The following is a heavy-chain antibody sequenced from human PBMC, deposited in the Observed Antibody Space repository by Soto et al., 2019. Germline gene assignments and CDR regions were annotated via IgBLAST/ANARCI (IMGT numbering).Heavy chain of an antibody. CDR1: GFTFSSYA. J-gene: IGHJ4*02. D-gene: IGHD3-22*01. CDR2: ISYDGSNK. Sequence: QVQLVESGGGVVQPGRSLRLSCAASGFTFSSYAMHWVRQAPGKGLEWVAVISYDGSNKYYADSVKGRFTISRDNSKNTLYRQMNSLRAEDTAVYYWAREYYESSGYYFDYWGQRRLVTVS. CDR3: AREYYESSGYYFDY. V-gene: IGHV3-30-3*01.